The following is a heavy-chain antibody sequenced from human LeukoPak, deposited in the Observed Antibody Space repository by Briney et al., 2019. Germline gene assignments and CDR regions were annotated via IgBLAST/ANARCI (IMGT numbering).Heavy chain of an antibody. Sequence: PSETLSLTCTVSGGSISSSSYYWSWIRQPAGKGLEWIGRIYFSGNTNYNPSLKSRVTMSLDTSKNQFSLRLSSVTAADTAVYYCARGRNSVSGYDAFDIWGQGTMVTVSS. CDR1: GGSISSSSYY. V-gene: IGHV4-61*02. D-gene: IGHD5/OR15-5a*01. CDR2: IYFSGNT. CDR3: ARGRNSVSGYDAFDI. J-gene: IGHJ3*02.